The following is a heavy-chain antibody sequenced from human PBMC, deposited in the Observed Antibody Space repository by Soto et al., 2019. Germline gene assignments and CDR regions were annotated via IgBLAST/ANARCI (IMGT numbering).Heavy chain of an antibody. D-gene: IGHD6-6*01. CDR1: GGSISSSSYY. CDR2: IYYSGST. V-gene: IGHV4-39*01. J-gene: IGHJ5*02. CDR3: ASGPGKKQLSRTNWFDP. Sequence: QLQLQESGPGLVKPSETLSLTCTVSGGSISSSSYYWGWIRQPPGKGLEWIGSIYYSGSTYYNPSLKSRVTIAVDTSKNQFSLKLSSVTAADTAVYYCASGPGKKQLSRTNWFDPWGQGTLVTVSS.